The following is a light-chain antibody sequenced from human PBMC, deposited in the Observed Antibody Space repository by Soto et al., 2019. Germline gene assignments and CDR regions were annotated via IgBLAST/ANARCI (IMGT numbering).Light chain of an antibody. J-gene: IGKJ5*01. CDR2: EAS. CDR3: QQFNSYPIT. CDR1: QNIKTW. Sequence: DIQMTQSPSTLSASVGDRVTITCRASQNIKTWLTWYQQRPGRTPKLLIYEASNVESGVPSRFSGSGSGTDFTLTISGLQPEDFATYYCQQFNSYPITFGQGTRLEIK. V-gene: IGKV1-5*03.